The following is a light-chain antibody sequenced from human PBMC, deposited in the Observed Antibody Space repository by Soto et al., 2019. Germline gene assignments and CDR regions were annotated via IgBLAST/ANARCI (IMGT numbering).Light chain of an antibody. V-gene: IGKV3-11*01. Sequence: EIVMTQSPATLSVSPGERATLSCRASQSVSSNLAWYQQKPGQAPRLLIYDASNRATGIPARFSGSGSGTDFTLTISSLEPEDFAVYYCQQRNNWPPEITFGQGTRLETK. J-gene: IGKJ5*01. CDR3: QQRNNWPPEIT. CDR1: QSVSSN. CDR2: DAS.